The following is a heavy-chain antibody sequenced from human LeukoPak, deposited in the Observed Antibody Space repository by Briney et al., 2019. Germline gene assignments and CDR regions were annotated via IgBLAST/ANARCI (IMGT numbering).Heavy chain of an antibody. CDR1: GGSFSGYY. CDR2: INHSGST. Sequence: SETLSLTCAVYGGSFSGYYWSWIRRAPGKGLEWIGEINHSGSTNYNPSLKSRVTISVDTSKNQFSLKLSSVTAADTAVYYCARGPGTMVRGVIISGHYFDYWGQGTLVTVSS. CDR3: ARGPGTMVRGVIISGHYFDY. J-gene: IGHJ4*02. D-gene: IGHD3-10*01. V-gene: IGHV4-34*01.